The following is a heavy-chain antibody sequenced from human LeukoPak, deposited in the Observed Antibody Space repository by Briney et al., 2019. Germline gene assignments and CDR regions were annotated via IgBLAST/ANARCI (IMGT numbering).Heavy chain of an antibody. D-gene: IGHD3-22*01. Sequence: SQTLSLTCTVSGGSISSGSYYWSWIRQPAGKGLEWIGRIYTSGSTNYNPSLKSRVTISVDTSKNQFSLKLSPVTAADTAVYYCARDMRTYYYDSSGYFDAFDIWGQGTMVAVSS. CDR2: IYTSGST. J-gene: IGHJ3*02. V-gene: IGHV4-61*02. CDR1: GGSISSGSYY. CDR3: ARDMRTYYYDSSGYFDAFDI.